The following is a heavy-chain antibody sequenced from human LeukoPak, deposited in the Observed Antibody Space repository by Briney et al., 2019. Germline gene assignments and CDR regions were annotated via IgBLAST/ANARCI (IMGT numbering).Heavy chain of an antibody. V-gene: IGHV4-59*01. Sequence: SETLSLTCTVSGGPISSYYWSWIRQPPGKGLEWIGYIYYSGSTNYNPSLKSRVTISVDTSKNQFSLKLSSVTAADTAVYYCASGYSSYGYYYWGQGTLVTVSS. CDR2: IYYSGST. D-gene: IGHD5-18*01. CDR3: ASGYSSYGYYY. CDR1: GGPISSYY. J-gene: IGHJ4*02.